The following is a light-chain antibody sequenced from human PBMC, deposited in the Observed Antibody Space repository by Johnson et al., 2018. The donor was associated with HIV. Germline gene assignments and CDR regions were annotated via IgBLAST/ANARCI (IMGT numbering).Light chain of an antibody. CDR2: EKN. CDR3: GTWDSSLSAGV. V-gene: IGLV1-51*02. Sequence: QSVLTQPPSVSAAPGQKVTISCSGSSSNIGNNYVSWYQQLPGTAPKLLIYEKNKRPSGIPDRFSASKSGTSATLDITGLQTGDEADYYCGTWDSSLSAGVFGTGTTVTVL. J-gene: IGLJ1*01. CDR1: SSNIGNNY.